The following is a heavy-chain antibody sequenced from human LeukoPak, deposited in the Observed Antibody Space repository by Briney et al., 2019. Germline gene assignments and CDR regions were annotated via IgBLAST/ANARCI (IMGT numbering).Heavy chain of an antibody. CDR1: GYTFTDYY. D-gene: IGHD3-3*01. CDR2: INPNSGGT. Sequence: GASVKVSCKASGYTFTDYYMNWVRQAPGQGLEWMGWINPNSGGTNYAQKFQGRVTMTRDTSISTAYMELSRLRSDDTAVYYCARPTISTYYGMDVWGQGTTVTVSS. J-gene: IGHJ6*02. CDR3: ARPTISTYYGMDV. V-gene: IGHV1-2*02.